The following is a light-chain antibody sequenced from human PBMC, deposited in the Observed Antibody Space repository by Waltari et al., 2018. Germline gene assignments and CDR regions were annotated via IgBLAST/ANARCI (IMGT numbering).Light chain of an antibody. Sequence: QSVLTQPPSVSGAPGQRVTLSFTGSSSNIGAGYDVPWYQQLPGTAPKLLIYGNSNRPSGVPDRFSGSKSGTSASLAITGLQAEDEADYYCQSYDSSLSAVVFGGGTKLTVL. CDR2: GNS. CDR1: SSNIGAGYD. CDR3: QSYDSSLSAVV. V-gene: IGLV1-40*01. J-gene: IGLJ2*01.